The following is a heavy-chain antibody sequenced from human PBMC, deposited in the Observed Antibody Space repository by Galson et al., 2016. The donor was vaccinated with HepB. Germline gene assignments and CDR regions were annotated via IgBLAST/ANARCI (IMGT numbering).Heavy chain of an antibody. CDR1: GFTFKNFG. J-gene: IGHJ4*02. V-gene: IGHV3-23*01. CDR3: AKDWGFWNYDSSGTLDY. CDR2: ISGSGDRT. D-gene: IGHD3-22*01. Sequence: SLRLSCAASGFTFKNFGMTWVRQAPGKGLEWVSAISGSGDRTYYADSVKGRFTISRDNSKNTLYLQMNSLRAEDTAVYFCAKDWGFWNYDSSGTLDYWGQGTLVTVSS.